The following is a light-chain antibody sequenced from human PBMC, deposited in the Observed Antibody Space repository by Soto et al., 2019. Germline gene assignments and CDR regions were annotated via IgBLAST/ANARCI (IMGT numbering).Light chain of an antibody. J-gene: IGKJ1*01. Sequence: DIQMTQSPSSLSASVGDRVTISCRASQNVNSYLNWYQQKPGKAPKLLIFAASSLQSGVPSRFGGSGFGTDFSLIISSLQPEDFATYYCQQNQNTPRTFGQGTKVEIK. V-gene: IGKV1-39*01. CDR2: AAS. CDR3: QQNQNTPRT. CDR1: QNVNSY.